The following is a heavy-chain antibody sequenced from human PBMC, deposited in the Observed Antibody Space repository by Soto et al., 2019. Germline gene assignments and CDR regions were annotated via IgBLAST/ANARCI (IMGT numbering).Heavy chain of an antibody. CDR2: INHSGST. D-gene: IGHD4-17*01. V-gene: IGHV4-34*01. CDR1: GGSFSGYC. CDR3: ARVRATVTSFDY. Sequence: SETLSLTCAVYGGSFSGYCWSWIRQPPGEGLEWIGEINHSGSTNYNPSLKSRVTISVDTSKNQFSLKLSSVTAADTAVYYCARVRATVTSFDYWGQGTLVTVSS. J-gene: IGHJ4*02.